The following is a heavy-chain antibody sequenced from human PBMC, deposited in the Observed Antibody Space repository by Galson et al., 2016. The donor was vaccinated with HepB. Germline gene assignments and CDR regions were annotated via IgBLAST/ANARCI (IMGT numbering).Heavy chain of an antibody. CDR3: ARDDYRVFGH. Sequence: LRLSCAASGFTFSSYWMSWVRQAPGKGLEWVVNINVDGSEEYYVDSVRGRFTISRDNAKNSMYLQMNSLRVEDTAVYYCARDDYRVFGHWGQGTLVTVSS. CDR2: INVDGSEE. V-gene: IGHV3-7*05. D-gene: IGHD4-11*01. J-gene: IGHJ4*02. CDR1: GFTFSSYW.